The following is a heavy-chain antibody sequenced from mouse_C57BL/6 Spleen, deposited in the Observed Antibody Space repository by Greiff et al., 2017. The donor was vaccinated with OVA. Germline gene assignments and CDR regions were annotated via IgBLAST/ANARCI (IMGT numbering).Heavy chain of an antibody. J-gene: IGHJ4*01. Sequence: EVQLVESGPVLVKPGASVKMSCKASGYTFTDYYMNWVKQSHGKSLEWIGVINPYNGGTSYNQKFKGKATLTVDKSSSTAYMELNSLTSEDSAVYYCARRGDDYDSYAMDYWGQGTSVTVSS. CDR3: ARRGDDYDSYAMDY. CDR1: GYTFTDYY. V-gene: IGHV1-19*01. D-gene: IGHD2-4*01. CDR2: INPYNGGT.